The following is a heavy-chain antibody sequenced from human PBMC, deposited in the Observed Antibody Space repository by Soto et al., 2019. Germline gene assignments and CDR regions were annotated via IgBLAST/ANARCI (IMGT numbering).Heavy chain of an antibody. CDR2: MNPNSGNT. CDR1: GYTFTHYE. J-gene: IGHJ5*02. V-gene: IGHV1-8*01. D-gene: IGHD1-26*01. Sequence: QVQLVQSGAEVKKPGASVKVSCKASGYTFTHYEIHWVRQATGQGLDWIGWMNPNSGNTGYEQKFQGRVTMTSNTSISTAYLELSSLRSDATAVYYCERELYITVRFDPWGQGTLVTVSS. CDR3: ERELYITVRFDP.